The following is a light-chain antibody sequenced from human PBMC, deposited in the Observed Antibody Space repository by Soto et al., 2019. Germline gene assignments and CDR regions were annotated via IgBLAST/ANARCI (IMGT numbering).Light chain of an antibody. CDR1: SSDVGDYNY. J-gene: IGLJ2*01. Sequence: QSVLTQPPSASGSPGQSVTISCTGTSSDVGDYNYVSWYQQHPGKAPKLLIYEVTKRPSGVPDRFAGSKSGNSAYLNVSGLQAEDEAVYYCSSYAGSNTLLFGGGTKLTVL. CDR3: SSYAGSNTLL. CDR2: EVT. V-gene: IGLV2-8*01.